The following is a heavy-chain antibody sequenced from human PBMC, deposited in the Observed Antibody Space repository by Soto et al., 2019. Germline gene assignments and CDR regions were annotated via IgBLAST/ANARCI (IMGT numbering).Heavy chain of an antibody. D-gene: IGHD6-13*01. CDR2: ISGSGGDT. J-gene: IGHJ4*02. Sequence: GSLRLSCAASGFTFNSYAMSWVRQVPGRGLEWVSSISGSGGDTWYADSVKGRFTISRDNSRSTLYLQMNNLGAEDTAIYYCARPSIAAAGTYWGQGPLVTVSS. CDR3: ARPSIAAAGTY. CDR1: GFTFNSYA. V-gene: IGHV3-23*01.